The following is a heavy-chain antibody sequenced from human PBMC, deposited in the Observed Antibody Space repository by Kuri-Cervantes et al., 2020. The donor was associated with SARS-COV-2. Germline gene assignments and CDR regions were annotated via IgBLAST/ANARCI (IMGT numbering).Heavy chain of an antibody. J-gene: IGHJ6*02. CDR2: IWYDGSNK. CDR3: AKDHGGYYFYYGMDV. CDR1: GFTFTHYG. Sequence: GESLKISCITSGFTFTHYGMHWVRQAPSKGLEWVAVIWYDGSNKYYADSVKGRFTISRDNSKNTLYLQMNSLRAEDTAVYYCAKDHGGYYFYYGMDVWGQGTTVTVSS. V-gene: IGHV3-30*02. D-gene: IGHD2-15*01.